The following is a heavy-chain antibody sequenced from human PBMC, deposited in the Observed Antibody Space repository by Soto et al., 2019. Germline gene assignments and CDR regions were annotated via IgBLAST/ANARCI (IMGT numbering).Heavy chain of an antibody. V-gene: IGHV2-5*01. CDR2: IYWNEDK. J-gene: IGHJ4*02. CDR3: AHTVMVQTITGGNYFDH. CDR1: AFSLSTNGVG. Sequence: GPTLVNPTQTLTLTCTFSAFSLSTNGVGVGWMRQRPGKPLEWLAGIYWNEDKRYSRHLKSRLSITKATSKIQALLTLPTMHPVDPAPYYSAHTVMVQTITGGNYFDHWGPGLLVTVSS. D-gene: IGHD1-1*01.